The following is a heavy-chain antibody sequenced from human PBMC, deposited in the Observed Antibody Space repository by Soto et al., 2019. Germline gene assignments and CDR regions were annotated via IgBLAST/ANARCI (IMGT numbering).Heavy chain of an antibody. J-gene: IGHJ4*02. CDR2: MNPNSGNT. CDR3: ARGGGYYDSSGYDY. V-gene: IGHV1-8*01. Sequence: ASVKVSCKASGYTFTSYDINWVRQATGQGLEWMGWMNPNSGNTGYAQKLQGRVTMTRNTSISTAYMELSSLRSEDTAVYYCARGGGYYDSSGYDYWGQVTLVTVSS. D-gene: IGHD3-22*01. CDR1: GYTFTSYD.